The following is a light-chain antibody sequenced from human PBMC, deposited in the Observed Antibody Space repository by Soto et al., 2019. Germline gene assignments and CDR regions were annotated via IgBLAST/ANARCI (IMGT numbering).Light chain of an antibody. J-gene: IGLJ1*01. CDR3: SSYTSISTLYV. V-gene: IGLV2-14*01. CDR2: EAS. Sequence: QSALTQPASVSGSPGQSITISCTGTNSDVGGYNYVSWYQQHPGKAPELMIYEASHRPSGVSNRFSGSKSDNTASLTISGLQAEDEADYYCSSYTSISTLYVFGTGTKVTV. CDR1: NSDVGGYNY.